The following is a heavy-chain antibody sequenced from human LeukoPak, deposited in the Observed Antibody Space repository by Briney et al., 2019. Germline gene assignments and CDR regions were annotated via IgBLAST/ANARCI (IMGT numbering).Heavy chain of an antibody. CDR1: GFTFSSYW. V-gene: IGHV3-74*01. CDR3: ARETGYSYGYAWFDR. J-gene: IGHJ5*02. D-gene: IGHD5-18*01. Sequence: GGSLRLSCAASGFTFSSYWMHWVRQAPGKGLVWVSRINSDGSSTSYADSVKGRFTISRDNAKNTLYLQMNSLRAEDTAVYYCARETGYSYGYAWFDRWGQGTLVTVSS. CDR2: INSDGSST.